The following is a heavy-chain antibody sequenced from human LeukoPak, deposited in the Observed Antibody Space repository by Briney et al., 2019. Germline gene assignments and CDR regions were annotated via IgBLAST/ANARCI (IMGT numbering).Heavy chain of an antibody. CDR3: ARDRERGVVVPAATGYYYYYGMDV. CDR2: ISDYNGNT. J-gene: IGHJ6*01. CDR1: GYTFPSYG. V-gene: IGHV1-18*01. D-gene: IGHD2-2*01. Sequence: ASVKVSCKASGYTFPSYGISWVRQAPGQGLEWMGWISDYNGNTNYAQKLQERVTMTTDTSTSTAYMELRSLRSDDTAVYYCARDRERGVVVPAATGYYYYYGMDVWGQGATVTVSS.